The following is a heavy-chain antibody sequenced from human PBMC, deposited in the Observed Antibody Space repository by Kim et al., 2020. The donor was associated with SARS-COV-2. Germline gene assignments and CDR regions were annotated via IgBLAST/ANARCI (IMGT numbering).Heavy chain of an antibody. CDR3: ARGRSNQLLLWLLNDAFDI. D-gene: IGHD2-2*01. V-gene: IGHV4-34*01. J-gene: IGHJ3*02. CDR1: GGSFSGYY. CDR2: INHSGST. Sequence: SETLSLTCAVYGGSFSGYYWSWIRQPPGKGLEWIGEINHSGSTNYNPSLKSRVTISVDTSKNQFSLKLSSVTAADTAVYYCARGRSNQLLLWLLNDAFDIWGQGTMVTVSS.